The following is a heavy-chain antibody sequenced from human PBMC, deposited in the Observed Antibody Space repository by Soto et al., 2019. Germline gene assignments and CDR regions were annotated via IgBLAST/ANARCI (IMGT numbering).Heavy chain of an antibody. Sequence: EKLSLTCTGSGGSPSSGSYYWSWIRQPPGKGLEWIGYIYYSGSTNYNPSLKSRVTISVDTSKNQFSLKLSSVTAADTAVYYCARAVPPTGIAKFSGPGTM. CDR1: GGSPSSGSYY. J-gene: IGHJ3*01. CDR2: IYYSGST. D-gene: IGHD2-21*01. V-gene: IGHV4-61*01. CDR3: ARAVPPTGIAKF.